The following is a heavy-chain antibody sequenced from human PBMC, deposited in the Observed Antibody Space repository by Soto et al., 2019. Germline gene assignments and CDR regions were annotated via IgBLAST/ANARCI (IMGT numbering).Heavy chain of an antibody. J-gene: IGHJ5*02. CDR3: TRPRVAPGGRRWFDL. V-gene: IGHV3-30*01. D-gene: IGHD2-2*01. Sequence: PGGSLRLSCTASGFTFSSHAMSWVRQAPGKGLKWLTLISFDGTKIYYGDSVKGRFTISRDNSKNTLYLQMNSLRTEDTAIYYCTRPRVAPGGRRWFDLWGQVTQVTVSS. CDR2: ISFDGTKI. CDR1: GFTFSSHA.